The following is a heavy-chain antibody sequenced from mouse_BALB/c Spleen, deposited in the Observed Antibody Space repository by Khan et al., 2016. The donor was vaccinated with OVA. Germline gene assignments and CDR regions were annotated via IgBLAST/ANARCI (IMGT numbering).Heavy chain of an antibody. CDR3: VRVHGGY. CDR2: INTYTGEP. Sequence: QIQLVQSGPELKKPGETVKISCKASGYTFTNYVMNWVKQSPGKGLKWMGWINTYTGEPTYADDFKGRFAFYLETSASTAYLQINSLKNEDTATYFCVRVHGGYWGQGTTRTVSS. V-gene: IGHV9-3-1*01. CDR1: GYTFTNYV. J-gene: IGHJ2*01.